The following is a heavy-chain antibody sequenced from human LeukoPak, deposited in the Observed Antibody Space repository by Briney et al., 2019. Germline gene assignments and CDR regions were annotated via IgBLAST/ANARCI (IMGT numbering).Heavy chain of an antibody. J-gene: IGHJ4*02. CDR1: GGSFSGYY. V-gene: IGHV4-34*01. CDR2: INHSGST. D-gene: IGHD3-9*01. Sequence: PETLSLTCAVYGGSFSGYYWSWIRQPPGKGLEWVGEINHSGSTNYNPSLKSRVTISVDTSKNQFSLKLSSVTAADTAVYYSARRAGYDILTGDQASRYYFDYWGQGTLVTVSS. CDR3: ARRAGYDILTGDQASRYYFDY.